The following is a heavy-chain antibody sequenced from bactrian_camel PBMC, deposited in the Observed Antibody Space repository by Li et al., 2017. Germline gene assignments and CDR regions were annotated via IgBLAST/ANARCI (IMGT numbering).Heavy chain of an antibody. Sequence: QLVESGGGSVQPGGSLTLSCTLTGTTYNTYCMKWWRQAPGKEREGVASLDSDGVTKYADSVRARFTINQDNAKNTVYLHMNSLKPEDTGVHYCAASPYGVINRFSASCTPTSYTYWGRGTQVTVS. V-gene: IGHV3S25*01. CDR3: AASPYGVINRFSASCTPTSYTY. CDR2: LDSDGVT. J-gene: IGHJ4*01. D-gene: IGHD5*01. CDR1: GTTYNTYC.